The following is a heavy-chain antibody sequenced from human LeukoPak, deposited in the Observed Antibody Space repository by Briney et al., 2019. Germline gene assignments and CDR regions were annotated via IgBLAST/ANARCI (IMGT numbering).Heavy chain of an antibody. Sequence: KPSETLSLTCAVYGGSFSGYYWSWIRQPTGKGLKWIGEINHSGSTNSNPSLKSRVTISVDTSKNQFSLKLSSVTAADTAMYYCARRLLGYCSGGSCYSGYFQHWGQGTLVTVSS. D-gene: IGHD2-15*01. J-gene: IGHJ1*01. CDR1: GGSFSGYY. CDR3: ARRLLGYCSGGSCYSGYFQH. V-gene: IGHV4-34*01. CDR2: INHSGST.